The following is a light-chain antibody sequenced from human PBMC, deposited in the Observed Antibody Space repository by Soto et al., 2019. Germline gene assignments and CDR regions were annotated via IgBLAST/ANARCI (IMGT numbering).Light chain of an antibody. V-gene: IGLV2-14*01. CDR1: SSDVGGYNF. CDR3: SSYSSTTAREV. Sequence: QSVLTQPASVSGSPGQSITISCTGTSSDVGGYNFVSWYQHHPGTPPKLIIYEVIHRPSGVSNRFSGSKSAITASLTISGLQLEDEADYFCSSYSSTTAREVFGTGTKLTVL. J-gene: IGLJ1*01. CDR2: EVI.